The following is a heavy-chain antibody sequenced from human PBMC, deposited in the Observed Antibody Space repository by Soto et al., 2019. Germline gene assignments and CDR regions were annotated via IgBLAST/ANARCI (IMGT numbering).Heavy chain of an antibody. CDR1: GYTFSSYA. V-gene: IGHV1-69*13. Sequence: VKVSCKASGYTFSSYAISWVRQAPGQGLEWMGWISPIFGTANYAQKFQGRVTITADESTSTAYMELSSLRSADTAVYYCARVLGKVAAAGKNYYYYGMAVWGQ. CDR3: ARVLGKVAAAGKNYYYYGMAV. J-gene: IGHJ6*02. CDR2: ISPIFGTA. D-gene: IGHD6-13*01.